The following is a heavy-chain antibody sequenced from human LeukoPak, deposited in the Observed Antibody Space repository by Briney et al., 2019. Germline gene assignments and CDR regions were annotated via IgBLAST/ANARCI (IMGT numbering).Heavy chain of an antibody. J-gene: IGHJ4*02. CDR1: GGSFSGYY. D-gene: IGHD3-3*01. CDR3: ARAPYYDFWSGYYRDGYFDY. V-gene: IGHV4-34*01. CDR2: INHSGST. Sequence: PSETLSLTCAVYGGSFSGYYWSWIRQPPGKGLEWIGEINHSGSTNYNPSLKSRVTISVDTSKNQFSLKLSSVAAADTAVYYCARAPYYDFWSGYYRDGYFDYWGQGTLVTVSS.